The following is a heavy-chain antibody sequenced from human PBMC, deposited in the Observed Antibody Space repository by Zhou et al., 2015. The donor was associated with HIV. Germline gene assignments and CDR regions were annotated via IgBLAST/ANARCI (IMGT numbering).Heavy chain of an antibody. D-gene: IGHD6-13*01. CDR1: GFTFTSSA. CDR3: ARNLYSSSSSY. J-gene: IGHJ4*02. Sequence: QMQLVQSGPEVKKPGTSVKVSCKASGFTFTSSAVQWVRQARGQRLEWIGWIVVGSGNTNYAQKFQGRVTITADESTSTAYMELSSLRSEDTAVYYCARNLYSSSSSYWGQGTLVTVSS. CDR2: IVVGSGNT. V-gene: IGHV1-58*01.